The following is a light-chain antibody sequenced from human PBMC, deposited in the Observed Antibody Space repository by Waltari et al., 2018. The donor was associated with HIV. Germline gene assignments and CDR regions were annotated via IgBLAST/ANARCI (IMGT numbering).Light chain of an antibody. Sequence: QPVLTKPPAACGTPGHGVTSACSGSNPHLGTNSVSWYQHLPGMAPKLLIYRNNRRPSGIPDRFSGSRSGTSASLAISGLRSEDEADYYCATWDDSLIWVFGGGTKLTVL. V-gene: IGLV1-47*01. J-gene: IGLJ3*02. CDR2: RNN. CDR1: NPHLGTNS. CDR3: ATWDDSLIWV.